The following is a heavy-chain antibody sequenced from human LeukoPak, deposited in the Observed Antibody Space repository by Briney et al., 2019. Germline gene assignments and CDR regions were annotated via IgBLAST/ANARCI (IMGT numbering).Heavy chain of an antibody. D-gene: IGHD3-10*01. CDR2: INHSGST. CDR1: GGSFSGYY. Sequence: SETLSLTCAVYGGSFSGYYWSWIRQPPGKGLEWIGEINHSGSTNYNPSLKSRVTISVDTSKNQFSLKLSSVTAADTAVYYCASRGAYYYGSGSYYNKDYWGQGTLVTVSS. V-gene: IGHV4-34*01. J-gene: IGHJ4*02. CDR3: ASRGAYYYGSGSYYNKDY.